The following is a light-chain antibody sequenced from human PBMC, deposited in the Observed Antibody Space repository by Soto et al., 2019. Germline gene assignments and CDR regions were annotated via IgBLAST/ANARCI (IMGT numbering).Light chain of an antibody. CDR1: QSVSTN. V-gene: IGKV3-15*01. CDR3: QQYYTTPYT. J-gene: IGKJ2*01. CDR2: FAS. Sequence: VMTQSPATLSVSPGERAALSCRASQSVSTNLAWYQQKPGQPPRLLIYFASTRATAVPARFTAGGSGTEFTLTISSLQSDDLAVYYCQQYYTTPYTFGQGSNLEIK.